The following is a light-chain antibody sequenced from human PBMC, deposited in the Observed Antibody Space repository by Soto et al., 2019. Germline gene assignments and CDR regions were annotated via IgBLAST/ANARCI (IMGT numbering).Light chain of an antibody. CDR1: LDVNSY. CDR2: DAS. CDR3: QQYGSSQWT. Sequence: VLTQSPATLSLSPGERATLSCRASLDVNSYLAWYQQKPGQAPRLLIYDASNRAAGIPARFSGSGSGTDFTLTISSLEPEDFAVYYCQQYGSSQWTFGQGTKVDIK. J-gene: IGKJ1*01. V-gene: IGKV3-11*01.